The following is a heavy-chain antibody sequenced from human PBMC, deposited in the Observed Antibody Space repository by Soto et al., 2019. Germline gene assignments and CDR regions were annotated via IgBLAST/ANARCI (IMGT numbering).Heavy chain of an antibody. CDR3: AKGHCTSIFGVVIDYYYYYGMDV. CDR2: ISGGGDRT. J-gene: IGHJ6*02. CDR1: GFTFDEYA. D-gene: IGHD3-3*01. Sequence: GGSLRLSCAASGFTFDEYALTWVRQAPGKGLEWVSAISGGGDRTFYADSVKGRFIVSRDNSKNTLYLQMNSLRAEDTAVYYCAKGHCTSIFGVVIDYYYYYGMDVWGQGTTVTVSS. V-gene: IGHV3-23*01.